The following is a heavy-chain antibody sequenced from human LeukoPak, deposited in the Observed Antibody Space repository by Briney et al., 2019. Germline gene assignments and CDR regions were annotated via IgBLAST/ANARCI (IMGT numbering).Heavy chain of an antibody. Sequence: SETLSLTCTVSGGSISSSSYYWGWIRQPPGKGLEWIGSIYYSGSTNYNPSLKSRVTISVDTSKNQFSLKLSSVTAADTAVYYCARGGYSSGIIDYWGQGTLVTVSS. J-gene: IGHJ4*02. V-gene: IGHV4-39*07. CDR3: ARGGYSSGIIDY. CDR1: GGSISSSSYY. D-gene: IGHD6-19*01. CDR2: IYYSGST.